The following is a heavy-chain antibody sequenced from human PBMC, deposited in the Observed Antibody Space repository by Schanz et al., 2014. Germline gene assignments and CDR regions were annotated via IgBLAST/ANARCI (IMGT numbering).Heavy chain of an antibody. CDR2: IGYLGDT. CDR3: AKGMGYCSGGTCYDYYYYGLDV. D-gene: IGHD2-15*01. CDR1: GFTLSNSD. J-gene: IGHJ6*02. V-gene: IGHV3-13*01. Sequence: VQLVESGGGVVQPGGSLRLSCAASGFTLSNSDMHWVRQGTGKGLEWVSTIGYLGDTYYPDSVKGRFTISRDNSENTLYLQMNSLSADDTAVFYCAKGMGYCSGGTCYDYYYYGLDVWRQGTTVTVSS.